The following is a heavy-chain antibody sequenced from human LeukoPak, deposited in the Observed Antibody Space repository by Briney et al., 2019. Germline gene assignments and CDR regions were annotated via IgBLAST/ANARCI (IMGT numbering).Heavy chain of an antibody. V-gene: IGHV4-34*01. CDR2: INHSGST. Sequence: KPSETLSLTCAVYGGSFSGYYWSWIRQPPGKGLEWIGEINHSGSTNYNPSLKSRVTISVDTSKNQFSLKLSSVTAADTAVYYCARVVVGATLYYGMDVWGQGTTVTVSS. CDR1: GGSFSGYY. CDR3: ARVVVGATLYYGMDV. D-gene: IGHD1-26*01. J-gene: IGHJ6*02.